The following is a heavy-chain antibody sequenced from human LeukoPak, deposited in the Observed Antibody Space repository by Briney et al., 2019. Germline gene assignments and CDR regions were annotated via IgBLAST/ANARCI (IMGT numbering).Heavy chain of an antibody. Sequence: PGGSLRLSCAASGFTLSTASMNWVCQAPGKGLEWISYIDRSSNTIYYADSVKGRFTISRDSAKNSLYLQMNSLRAEDTAVYFCADNLSRWGQGTLVTVSS. CDR1: GFTLSTAS. CDR2: IDRSSNTI. J-gene: IGHJ4*02. D-gene: IGHD1-1*01. V-gene: IGHV3-48*04. CDR3: ADNLSR.